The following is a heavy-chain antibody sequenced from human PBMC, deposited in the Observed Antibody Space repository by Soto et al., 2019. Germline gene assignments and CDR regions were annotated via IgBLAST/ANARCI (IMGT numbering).Heavy chain of an antibody. CDR1: GFTFTRYS. CDR3: ARESEDLTSNFDY. Sequence: VQVVESGGGLVQPGGSLRLSCAASGFTFTRYSMNWVCQAPGKGLEWVSSISSTTNYIYYGDSMKGRFTISRDNAKNSLYLEMNSLRAEDTAVYYCARESEDLTSNFDYWGQGTLVTVSS. CDR2: ISSTTNYI. V-gene: IGHV3-21*06. J-gene: IGHJ4*02.